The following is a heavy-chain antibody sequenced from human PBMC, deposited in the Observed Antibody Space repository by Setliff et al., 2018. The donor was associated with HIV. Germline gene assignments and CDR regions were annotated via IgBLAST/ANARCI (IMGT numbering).Heavy chain of an antibody. V-gene: IGHV4-61*05. CDR3: TVYNTGSSKDHY. D-gene: IGHD3-3*01. Sequence: SETLSLTCTVSGGSISSSSYYWGWIRQPPGKGLEWIGYIFDNGKTYYNPSLKSRVTISVDTSKNQFSLKLNSVTAADTAVYYCTVYNTGSSKDHYWGQGTPVTVSS. CDR2: IFDNGKT. CDR1: GGSISSSSYY. J-gene: IGHJ4*02.